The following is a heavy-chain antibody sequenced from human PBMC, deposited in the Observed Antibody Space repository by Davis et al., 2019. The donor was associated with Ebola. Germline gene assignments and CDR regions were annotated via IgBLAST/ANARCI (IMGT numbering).Heavy chain of an antibody. CDR1: GYSFTSYW. CDR2: IYPGDSDT. J-gene: IGHJ4*02. D-gene: IGHD1-1*01. CDR3: TRRRWDDPYYFDY. Sequence: KVSCKSSGYSFTSYWIGWVRQVPGKGLELMGIIYPGDSDTRYSPSFQGQVTISTDRSISTAYLQWSSLMASDTAIYYCTRRRWDDPYYFDYWGQGTLVTVSS. V-gene: IGHV5-51*01.